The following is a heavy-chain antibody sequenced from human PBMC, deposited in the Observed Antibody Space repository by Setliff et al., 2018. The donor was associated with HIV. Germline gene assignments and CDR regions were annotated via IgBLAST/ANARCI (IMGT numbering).Heavy chain of an antibody. CDR3: ARDPILGGPDFFDY. D-gene: IGHD1-26*01. J-gene: IGHJ4*02. V-gene: IGHV7-4-1*02. CDR2: ISTDTGNP. Sequence: ASVKVSCKAFGYTFTGYAMNWVRQAPGQGLQWMGWISTDTGNPTYAQGFTGRFVFSLDTSVSTASLQMNSLRPEDTAVYYCARDPILGGPDFFDYWGQGTLVTVSS. CDR1: GYTFTGYA.